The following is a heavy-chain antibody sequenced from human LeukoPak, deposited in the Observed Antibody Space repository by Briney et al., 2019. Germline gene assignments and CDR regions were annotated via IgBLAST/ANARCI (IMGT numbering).Heavy chain of an antibody. CDR2: IYYRGST. D-gene: IGHD6-6*01. CDR3: ARHWISSSNNYFDY. Sequence: SETLSLTCTVSGDSISSSTYYWGWIRQPPGKGLESIASIYYRGSTYYNLSLKSRVTISADTSKNQFSLRLSSVTAADTAVYYCARHWISSSNNYFDYWGQGTLVAVSS. J-gene: IGHJ4*02. CDR1: GDSISSSTYY. V-gene: IGHV4-39*01.